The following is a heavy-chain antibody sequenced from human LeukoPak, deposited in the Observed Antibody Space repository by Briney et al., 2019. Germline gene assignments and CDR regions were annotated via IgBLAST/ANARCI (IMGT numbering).Heavy chain of an antibody. V-gene: IGHV3-23*01. CDR2: IRGSGDIT. J-gene: IGHJ4*02. D-gene: IGHD3-10*01. Sequence: GGSLRLSCAASGFTFSSYGMSWVRQAPGKGLEWVSGIRGSGDITFYADSVKGRFTISRDNSKNTLYLQMNSLRAEDTAVYYCAKLTYGSGTYGAFDYWGQGTLVTVSS. CDR3: AKLTYGSGTYGAFDY. CDR1: GFTFSSYG.